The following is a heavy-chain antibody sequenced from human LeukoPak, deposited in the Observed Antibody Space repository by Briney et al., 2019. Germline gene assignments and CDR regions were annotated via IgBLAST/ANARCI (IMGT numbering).Heavy chain of an antibody. V-gene: IGHV3-9*03. CDR2: ISWNSGSI. CDR1: GFTFGDYA. D-gene: IGHD6-19*01. J-gene: IGHJ4*02. CDR3: AKDMYFGSGGGVSFDY. Sequence: GGSLRLSCTASGFTFGDYAMSWVRQAPGRGLEWVSGISWNSGSIGYADSVKGRFTISRDNAKNSLYLQMNSLRAEDMALYYCAKDMYFGSGGGVSFDYWGQGTLVTVSS.